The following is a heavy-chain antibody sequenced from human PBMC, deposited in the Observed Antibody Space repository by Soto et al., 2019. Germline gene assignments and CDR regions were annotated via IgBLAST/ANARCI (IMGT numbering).Heavy chain of an antibody. J-gene: IGHJ4*02. CDR1: GFAFSSYW. CDR2: INSDGSST. Sequence: GGSLRLSCAASGFAFSSYWMHWVRQAPGKGLVWVSRINSDGSSTSYADSVKGRFTISRDNAKNTLYLQMNSLRAEDTAVYYCARESATAAPGFDYWGQGTLVTVSS. V-gene: IGHV3-74*01. D-gene: IGHD2-15*01. CDR3: ARESATAAPGFDY.